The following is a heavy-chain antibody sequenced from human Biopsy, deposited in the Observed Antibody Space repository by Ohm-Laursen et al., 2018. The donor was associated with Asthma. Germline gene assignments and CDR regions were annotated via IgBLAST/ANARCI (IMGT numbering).Heavy chain of an antibody. CDR3: ASDFPKDYVRYNFQF. J-gene: IGHJ4*02. CDR1: GYSLTDLS. D-gene: IGHD4-17*01. V-gene: IGHV1-24*01. Sequence: ATVKISCKISGYSLTDLSMHWVRQAPGQGLEWMGGHGHEEGGTVNARRFQGRVTMTEDTSTDTAYMELSSLSSDDTAVYYCASDFPKDYVRYNFQFWGQGTLVTVSS. CDR2: HGHEEGGT.